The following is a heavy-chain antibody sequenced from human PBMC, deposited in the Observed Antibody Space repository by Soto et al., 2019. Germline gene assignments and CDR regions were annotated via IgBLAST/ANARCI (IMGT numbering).Heavy chain of an antibody. D-gene: IGHD3-22*01. Sequence: GSGPTLVNPTQTLTLTCTFSGFSLSTSGVGVGWIRQPPGKALEWLALIYWNDDKRYSPSLKSRLTITKDTSKNQVVLTMTNMDPVDTATYYCAHRPSDSSGYYSYYFDYWGQGTLVTVSS. V-gene: IGHV2-5*01. J-gene: IGHJ4*02. CDR2: IYWNDDK. CDR1: GFSLSTSGVG. CDR3: AHRPSDSSGYYSYYFDY.